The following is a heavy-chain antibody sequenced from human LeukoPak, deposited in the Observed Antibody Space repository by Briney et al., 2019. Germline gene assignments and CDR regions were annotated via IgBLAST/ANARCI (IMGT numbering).Heavy chain of an antibody. D-gene: IGHD6-13*01. CDR3: AHRPYSSSSMDV. CDR2: IYWNDDK. Sequence: SGPTLVNPTQTLTLTCTFSGFSLSTSGVGVGWIRQPPGKALEWLALIYWNDDKRYSPSLKSRLTITKDTSKNQVVLTMTNVDPVDTATYYCAHRPYSSSSMDVWGQGTTVTVSS. J-gene: IGHJ6*02. CDR1: GFSLSTSGVG. V-gene: IGHV2-5*01.